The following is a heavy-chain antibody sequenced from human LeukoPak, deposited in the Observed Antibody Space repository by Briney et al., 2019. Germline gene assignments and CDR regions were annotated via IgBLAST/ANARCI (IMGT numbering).Heavy chain of an antibody. Sequence: ASVKVSCKASGYTFTGYYMHWVRQAPGQGLEWMGWINPNSGGTNYAQKFQGRVTMTRDTSISTAYMELSSLRSEDTAVYYCAIGGGIESGGGRRGYYYYMDVWGKGTTVTVSS. CDR1: GYTFTGYY. D-gene: IGHD2-15*01. V-gene: IGHV1-2*02. J-gene: IGHJ6*03. CDR2: INPNSGGT. CDR3: AIGGGIESGGGRRGYYYYMDV.